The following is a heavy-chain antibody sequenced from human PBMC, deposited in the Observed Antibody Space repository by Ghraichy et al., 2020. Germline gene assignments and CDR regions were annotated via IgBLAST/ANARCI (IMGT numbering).Heavy chain of an antibody. D-gene: IGHD3-9*01. Sequence: SETLSLTCTVSGGSISSSSYYWGWIRQPPGKGLEWIGSIYYSGSTYYNPSLKSRVTISVDTSKNQFSLKLSSVTAADTAVYYCARHVRYNNWFDPWGQGTLVTVSS. CDR1: GGSISSSSYY. CDR3: ARHVRYNNWFDP. J-gene: IGHJ5*02. V-gene: IGHV4-39*01. CDR2: IYYSGST.